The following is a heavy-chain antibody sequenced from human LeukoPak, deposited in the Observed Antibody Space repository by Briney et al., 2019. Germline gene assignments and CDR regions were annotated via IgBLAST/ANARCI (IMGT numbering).Heavy chain of an antibody. J-gene: IGHJ4*02. Sequence: PSETLSLTCTVSGGSISSGGYYWSWIRQPPGKGLEWIGYIYHSGSTYYNPSLKSRVTISVDRSKNQFSLKLSSVIAADTAVYYCARDQSGEGASDYWGQGTLVTVSS. CDR1: GGSISSGGYY. D-gene: IGHD1-26*01. CDR3: ARDQSGEGASDY. CDR2: IYHSGST. V-gene: IGHV4-30-2*01.